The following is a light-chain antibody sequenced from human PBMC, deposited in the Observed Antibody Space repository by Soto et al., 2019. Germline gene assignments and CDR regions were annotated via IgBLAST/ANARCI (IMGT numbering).Light chain of an antibody. Sequence: AIQLTQSPSSLSASVGDRVTITCRASQGISSALAWYHQKPGKAPKLLIYDASSLESGVPSRFSGSGSGTDFTLTISSLQPEDFATYYCQQFNSYPRTFGQGTKLEIK. V-gene: IGKV1-13*02. CDR1: QGISSA. CDR2: DAS. CDR3: QQFNSYPRT. J-gene: IGKJ2*02.